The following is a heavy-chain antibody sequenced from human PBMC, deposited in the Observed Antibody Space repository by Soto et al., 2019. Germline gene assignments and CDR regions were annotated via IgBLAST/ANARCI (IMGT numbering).Heavy chain of an antibody. CDR1: GFGFSTSD. CDR3: ARGPSHVGFDI. V-gene: IGHV3-30-3*01. Sequence: QLQLVESGGGVVQPGTSLRLSCAASGFGFSTSDIHWVRQGPGKWPEWVAHITHDGGRQYYADSVKGRFTICRDSAKNIVYVQMNSLRLEYTAVYYCARGPSHVGFDIWGQGTMVTLSS. CDR2: ITHDGGRQ. J-gene: IGHJ3*02. D-gene: IGHD3-16*01.